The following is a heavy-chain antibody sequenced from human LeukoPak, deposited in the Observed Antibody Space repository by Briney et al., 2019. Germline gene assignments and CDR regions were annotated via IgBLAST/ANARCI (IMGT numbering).Heavy chain of an antibody. J-gene: IGHJ4*02. CDR1: GFTFSSYS. CDR3: ARDSYSAFYNWNDGVIDY. D-gene: IGHD1-20*01. V-gene: IGHV3-48*01. Sequence: PGGSLRLSCAASGFTFSSYSMNWVRQAPGKGLEWVSYISSSSSTIYYADSVKGRFTISRDNAKNSLYLQMNSLRAEDTAVYYCARDSYSAFYNWNDGVIDYWGQGTLVTVSS. CDR2: ISSSSSTI.